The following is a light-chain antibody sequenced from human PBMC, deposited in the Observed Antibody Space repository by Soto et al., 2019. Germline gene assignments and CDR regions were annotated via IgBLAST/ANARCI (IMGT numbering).Light chain of an antibody. Sequence: HSALTQPPSASGSPGQSVTSSCTGTSGDVGGYDYVSWYQQHPGKAPKLMIYEVTKRPLGVPDRFSGSKSGNTASLIVSGLQAEDEADYYCSSYAGSDNPYVFGTGTKVTVL. CDR3: SSYAGSDNPYV. CDR2: EVT. V-gene: IGLV2-8*01. CDR1: SGDVGGYDY. J-gene: IGLJ1*01.